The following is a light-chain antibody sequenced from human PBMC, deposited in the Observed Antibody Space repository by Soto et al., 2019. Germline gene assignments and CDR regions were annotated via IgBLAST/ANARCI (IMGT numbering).Light chain of an antibody. CDR1: SSDVGGYDS. CDR2: DVS. Sequence: QSALTQPASVSGSPGQSITISCTGTSSDVGGYDSVSWYQQHPGKAPQLMIFDVSNRPSGVSSRFSGSNSGNTASLSISGLQTEDEAKYYCSSYTSSSSRVFGGGTQLTVL. J-gene: IGLJ3*02. CDR3: SSYTSSSSRV. V-gene: IGLV2-14*03.